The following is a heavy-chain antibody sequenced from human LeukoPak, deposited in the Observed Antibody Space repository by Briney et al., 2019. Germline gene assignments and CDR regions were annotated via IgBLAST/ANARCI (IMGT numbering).Heavy chain of an antibody. CDR2: ISDSGTTI. Sequence: HPGGSLRLSCAASGFTFSSYDMNWVRQAPGRELEWISYISYISDSGTTIYYADSVKGRFTISRDDAKNSVYLQMNSLRAEDTAVYYCARDQSILPTFFDYWGQGTLVTVSS. CDR1: GFTFSSYD. D-gene: IGHD1-26*01. CDR3: ARDQSILPTFFDY. V-gene: IGHV3-48*03. J-gene: IGHJ4*02.